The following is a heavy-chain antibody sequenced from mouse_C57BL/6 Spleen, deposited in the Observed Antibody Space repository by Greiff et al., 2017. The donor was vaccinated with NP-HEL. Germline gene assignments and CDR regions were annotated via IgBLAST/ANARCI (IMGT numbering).Heavy chain of an antibody. CDR2: FYPGSGSI. J-gene: IGHJ1*03. CDR1: GYTFTEYT. D-gene: IGHD1-1*01. CDR3: ARHVITTVVADWYFDV. V-gene: IGHV1-62-2*01. Sequence: QVQLKESGAELVKPGASVKLSCKASGYTFTEYTIHWVKQRSGQGLEWIGWFYPGSGSIKYNEKFKDKATLTADKSSSTVYMELSRLTSEDSAVYFCARHVITTVVADWYFDVWGTGTTVTVSS.